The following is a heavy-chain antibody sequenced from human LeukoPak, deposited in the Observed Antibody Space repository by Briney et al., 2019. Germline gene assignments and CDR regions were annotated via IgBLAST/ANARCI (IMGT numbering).Heavy chain of an antibody. D-gene: IGHD5-18*01. CDR1: GFTFSSYW. J-gene: IGHJ4*02. V-gene: IGHV3-74*01. CDR3: ARGYSSYGY. Sequence: GGSLRLPCAASGFTFSSYWMLWVRQAPGGELVCVSRINSAGSATNYADSVKGRFTISRDNSKNTLYLQMNSLRAEDTAVYYCARGYSSYGYWGQGTLVTVSS. CDR2: INSAGSAT.